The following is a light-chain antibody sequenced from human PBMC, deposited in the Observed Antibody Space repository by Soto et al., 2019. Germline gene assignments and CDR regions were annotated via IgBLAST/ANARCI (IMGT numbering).Light chain of an antibody. J-gene: IGKJ1*01. CDR3: HQYNYRPT. CDR1: QSVSSN. Sequence: EIVMTQSPATLSVSPGERATISCRASQSVSSNLAWYQQKPGQAPSLPIYGASTRATGIPVRFSGSGSGTEFTLTIRSLKSEDFAVYYCHQYNYRPTFGQGTKVDIK. CDR2: GAS. V-gene: IGKV3-15*01.